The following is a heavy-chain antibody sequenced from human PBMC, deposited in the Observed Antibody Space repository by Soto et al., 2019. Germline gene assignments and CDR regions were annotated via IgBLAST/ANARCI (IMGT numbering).Heavy chain of an antibody. CDR1: VGSISSYY. V-gene: IGHV4-59*01. CDR2: IYYSGST. D-gene: IGHD5-12*01. CDR3: ARGRDGYNRLEY. J-gene: IGHJ4*02. Sequence: PSETLSFTCTVSVGSISSYYWSLIRQPPGKGLECIWYIYYSGSTNYNPSLKSRVTISVDTSKNKFSLKLSSVTAADTAVYYCARGRDGYNRLEYWGQGTLVTVSS.